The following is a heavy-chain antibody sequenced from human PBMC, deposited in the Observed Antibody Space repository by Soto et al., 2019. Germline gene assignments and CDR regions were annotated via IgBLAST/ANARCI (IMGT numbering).Heavy chain of an antibody. CDR2: IIPIPGTA. V-gene: IGHV1-69*01. Sequence: QVQLVQSGAEVKKPGSSVKVSCKASGGTFGSYAISWVRQAPGQGREWMGGIIPIPGTANYAQKFQGRVTIAADESTSTAYMELSRLRSEDTAAYYCARSQGSSTSLEIDYYYYYGMDVWGQGTTVTVSS. CDR3: ARSQGSSTSLEIDYYYYYGMDV. CDR1: GGTFGSYA. D-gene: IGHD2-2*01. J-gene: IGHJ6*02.